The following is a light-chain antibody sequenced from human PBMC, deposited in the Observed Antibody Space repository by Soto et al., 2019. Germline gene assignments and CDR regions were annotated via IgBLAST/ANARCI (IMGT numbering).Light chain of an antibody. CDR2: GAS. Sequence: EIVMTQSPATLSVSPGERATLSCRASQSIKNNLAWYQHKPGQSPMLLIYGASTRAAGIPPRFSGSGSGTDFSLTNTSLQSKDVAVYYCQQYYNWPPLTFGGGTKVEIK. CDR3: QQYYNWPPLT. J-gene: IGKJ4*01. CDR1: QSIKNN. V-gene: IGKV3-15*01.